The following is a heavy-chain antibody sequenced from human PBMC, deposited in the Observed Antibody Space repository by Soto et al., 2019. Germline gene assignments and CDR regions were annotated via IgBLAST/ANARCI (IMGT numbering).Heavy chain of an antibody. Sequence: ASVKVSCKASGYVFTDYFMHWVRQAPREGLEWMGIINVSGGGTTNAQKFQGRVTMTRDTSTSTVYMELSSLRSEDTAVYYCVRGIGGYSNGVQSDHRGQGTQVTVPS. CDR1: GYVFTDYF. CDR3: VRGIGGYSNGVQSDH. D-gene: IGHD5-18*01. J-gene: IGHJ4*02. CDR2: INVSGGGT. V-gene: IGHV1-46*01.